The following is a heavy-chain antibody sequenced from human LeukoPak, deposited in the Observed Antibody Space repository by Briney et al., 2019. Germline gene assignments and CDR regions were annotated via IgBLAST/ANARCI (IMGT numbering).Heavy chain of an antibody. V-gene: IGHV3-23*01. CDR2: IFPSGGEI. D-gene: IGHD2-8*02. CDR3: ATYRQVLLPFES. CDR1: GFTFSNYG. Sequence: GGSLRLSCAASGFTFSNYGMHWVRQPPGKGLEWVSSIFPSGGEIHYADSVRGRFTISRDNSKSTLSLQMNSLRAEDTAIYYCATYRQVLLPFESWGQGTLVTVSS. J-gene: IGHJ4*02.